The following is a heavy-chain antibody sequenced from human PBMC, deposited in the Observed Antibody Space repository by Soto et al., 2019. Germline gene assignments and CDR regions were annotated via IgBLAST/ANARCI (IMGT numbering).Heavy chain of an antibody. Sequence: ASVKVSCKASGYTFTDYDINWLRQTSGQGLEWMGWMNAKSGNTYFAQRLQDRFTMTRDTSLSTAYMEVSSLRSDDAAVYYCARGYAFGDGGVGVWGQGTPVTVSS. CDR1: GYTFTDYD. CDR3: ARGYAFGDGGVGV. J-gene: IGHJ4*02. D-gene: IGHD2-2*01. CDR2: MNAKSGNT. V-gene: IGHV1-8*01.